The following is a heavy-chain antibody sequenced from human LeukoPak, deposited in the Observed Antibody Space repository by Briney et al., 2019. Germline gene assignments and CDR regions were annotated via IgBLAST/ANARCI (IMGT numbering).Heavy chain of an antibody. Sequence: GGSLRLSCAASGFTISNNYMSWVRQAPGKGLEWVSLIYSGGDTYYADSVKGRFTISRDHSKNTLYLQMNSLRVEDTAVYNCAKDPPAVRTNTYAWGQGTLVTVSS. V-gene: IGHV3-66*01. D-gene: IGHD1-1*01. J-gene: IGHJ5*02. CDR2: IYSGGDT. CDR3: AKDPPAVRTNTYA. CDR1: GFTISNNY.